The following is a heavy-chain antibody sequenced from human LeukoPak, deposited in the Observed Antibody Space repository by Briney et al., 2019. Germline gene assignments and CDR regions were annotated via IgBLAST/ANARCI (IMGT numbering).Heavy chain of an antibody. D-gene: IGHD6-19*01. Sequence: GGSLRLSCAASGFTFSNYWMSWVRQAPGKGLEWVAVIWYDGSNKYYADSVKGRFTISRDNSKNTLYLQMNSLRAEDTAVYYCARELGIAVAGFDYWGQGTLVTVSS. CDR2: IWYDGSNK. J-gene: IGHJ4*02. CDR1: GFTFSNYW. V-gene: IGHV3-33*08. CDR3: ARELGIAVAGFDY.